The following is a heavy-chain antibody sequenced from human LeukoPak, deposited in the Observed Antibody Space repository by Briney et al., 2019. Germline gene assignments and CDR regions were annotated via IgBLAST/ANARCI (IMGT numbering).Heavy chain of an antibody. J-gene: IGHJ4*02. CDR2: ISWNSGSI. CDR3: AKAHDFWSGYYDY. CDR1: GFTFDDYA. V-gene: IGHV3-9*01. Sequence: GGSLRLSCAASGFTFDDYAMHWVRQAPGKGLEWVSGISWNSGSIGYADSVKGRFTISRDNSKNTLYLQMNSLRAEDTAVYYCAKAHDFWSGYYDYWGQGTLVTVSS. D-gene: IGHD3-3*01.